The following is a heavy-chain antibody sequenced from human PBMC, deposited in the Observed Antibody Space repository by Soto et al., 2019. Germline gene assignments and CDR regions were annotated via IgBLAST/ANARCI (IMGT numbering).Heavy chain of an antibody. Sequence: TSETLSLTCTVSGGSISSGGYYWSWIRQHPGKGLEWIGYIYYSGSTYYNPSLKSRVTISVDTSKNQFSLKLSSVTAADTAVYYCARGFVPGYCSSTSCYEGFDYWGQGTLVTVSS. J-gene: IGHJ4*02. CDR3: ARGFVPGYCSSTSCYEGFDY. D-gene: IGHD2-2*01. CDR1: GGSISSGGYY. V-gene: IGHV4-31*03. CDR2: IYYSGST.